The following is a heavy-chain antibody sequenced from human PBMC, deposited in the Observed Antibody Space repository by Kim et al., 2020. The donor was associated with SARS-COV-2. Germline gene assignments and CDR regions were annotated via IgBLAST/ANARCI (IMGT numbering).Heavy chain of an antibody. Sequence: SETLSLTCTVSGASISSSSYYWGWIRQPPGKGLEWIGSIYYSGSTYYNPSLKSRVTISVDTSKNQFSLKLSSVTAADTAVYYCARLSLGSGWSKFDYWGQGTLVTVSS. CDR2: IYYSGST. V-gene: IGHV4-39*01. CDR1: GASISSSSYY. D-gene: IGHD6-19*01. J-gene: IGHJ4*02. CDR3: ARLSLGSGWSKFDY.